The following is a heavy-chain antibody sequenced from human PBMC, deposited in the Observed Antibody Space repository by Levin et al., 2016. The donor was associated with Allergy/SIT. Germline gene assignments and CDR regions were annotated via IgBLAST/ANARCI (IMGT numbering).Heavy chain of an antibody. J-gene: IGHJ5*02. CDR2: IKQDGSEK. CDR1: GFTFSSSA. Sequence: GESLKISCAVSGFTFSSSAMSWVRQAPGKGLEWVANIKQDGSEKYYVDSVKGRFTISRDNAKNSLYLQMNSLRVEDTAVYYCARATIVRARGGDSWGQGILVTVSS. CDR3: ARATIVRARGGDS. V-gene: IGHV3-7*01. D-gene: IGHD1-26*01.